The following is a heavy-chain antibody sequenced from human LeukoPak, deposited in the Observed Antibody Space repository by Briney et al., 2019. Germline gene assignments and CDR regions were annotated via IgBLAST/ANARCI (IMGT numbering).Heavy chain of an antibody. J-gene: IGHJ4*02. Sequence: SQTLSLTCTVSGASISSGSYYWSWIRQPAGKGLEWIGRIYTSGSTNYNPSLKSRVTMSVDTSKNQFSLKLSSVTAADTAVYYCARSENYYDSSGESYFDYWGQGTLVTVSS. CDR1: GASISSGSYY. V-gene: IGHV4-61*02. D-gene: IGHD3-22*01. CDR3: ARSENYYDSSGESYFDY. CDR2: IYTSGST.